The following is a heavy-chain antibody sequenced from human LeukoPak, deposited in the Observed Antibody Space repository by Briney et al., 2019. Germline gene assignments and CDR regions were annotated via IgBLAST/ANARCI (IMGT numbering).Heavy chain of an antibody. CDR3: ARRSSSWDRYDN. V-gene: IGHV5-51*01. CDR2: IYHGDSDT. CDR1: GYSLTSYW. J-gene: IGHJ4*02. Sequence: GESLKISCKGSGYSLTSYWIGWVRQMPAKGLERMGIIYHGDSDTNYSPSFQGQVTISADKSISTAYLQWSSLKASDTAMYYCARRSSSWDRYDNWGQGTLVTVSS. D-gene: IGHD6-13*01.